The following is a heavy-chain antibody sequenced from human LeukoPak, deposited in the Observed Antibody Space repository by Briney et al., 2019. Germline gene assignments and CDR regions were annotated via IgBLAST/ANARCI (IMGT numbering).Heavy chain of an antibody. Sequence: PGRSLRLSCAASGFTFSTYAMHWVRQAPGKGLEWVAVISFDGGNKYYADSVEGRFTISRDNSKNTVYLQMNSLRAEDTTVYYCARVYSSSWSFDYWSQGTLVTVSS. J-gene: IGHJ4*02. CDR3: ARVYSSSWSFDY. V-gene: IGHV3-30-3*01. D-gene: IGHD6-13*01. CDR2: ISFDGGNK. CDR1: GFTFSTYA.